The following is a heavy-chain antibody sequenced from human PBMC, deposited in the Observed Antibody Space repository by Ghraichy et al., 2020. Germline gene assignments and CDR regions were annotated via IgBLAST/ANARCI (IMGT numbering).Heavy chain of an antibody. V-gene: IGHV4-34*01. CDR3: ARGPEKTITIFGVVIENWFDP. CDR2: INHSGST. J-gene: IGHJ5*02. D-gene: IGHD3-3*01. CDR1: GGSFSGYY. Sequence: SETLSLTCAVYGGSFSGYYWSWIRQPPGKGLEWIGEINHSGSTNYNPSLKSRVTISVDTSKNQFSLKLSSVTAADTAVYYCARGPEKTITIFGVVIENWFDPWGQGTLVTVSS.